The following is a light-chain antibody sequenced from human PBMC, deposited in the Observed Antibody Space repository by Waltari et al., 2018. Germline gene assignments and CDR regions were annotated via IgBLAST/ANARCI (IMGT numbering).Light chain of an antibody. CDR2: DAS. V-gene: IGKV1-13*02. J-gene: IGKJ4*01. CDR3: QQFISYPRT. CDR1: QCINTA. Sequence: IQLTQSPSSLSASLGDRVTITCRASQCINTALAWYQQKPGKAPNPLIYDASNLESGVPARFSGSGSGTDFSLTISSLQPEDFATYYCQQFISYPRTFGGGTKVEIK.